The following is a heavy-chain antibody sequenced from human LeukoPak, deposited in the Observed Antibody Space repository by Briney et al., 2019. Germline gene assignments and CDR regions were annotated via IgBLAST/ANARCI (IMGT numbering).Heavy chain of an antibody. CDR1: GFTFGDYA. Sequence: GRSLRLSCTASGFTFGDYAMSWVRQAPGKGLEWVGFIRSKAYGGTTEYAASVKGRFTISRDGSKSIAYLQMNSLKTEDTAVYYCMVDCSSTSCYDYWGQGTLVTVSS. CDR3: MVDCSSTSCYDY. J-gene: IGHJ4*02. D-gene: IGHD2-2*01. V-gene: IGHV3-49*04. CDR2: IRSKAYGGTT.